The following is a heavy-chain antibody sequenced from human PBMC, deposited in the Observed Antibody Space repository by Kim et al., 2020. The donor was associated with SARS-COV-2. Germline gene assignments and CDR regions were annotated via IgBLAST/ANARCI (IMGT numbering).Heavy chain of an antibody. D-gene: IGHD6-19*01. Sequence: GGSLRLSCAASGFTFSSYGMHWVRQAPGKGLEWVAVISYDGSNKNYVDSLKGRFTISRDNSKNTLYLQMNSLRAEDTAVYYCARDIASYSSGWIYYYYGMAVWGQGTTVTVSS. CDR1: GFTFSSYG. CDR2: ISYDGSNK. J-gene: IGHJ6*02. V-gene: IGHV3-30*01. CDR3: ARDIASYSSGWIYYYYGMAV.